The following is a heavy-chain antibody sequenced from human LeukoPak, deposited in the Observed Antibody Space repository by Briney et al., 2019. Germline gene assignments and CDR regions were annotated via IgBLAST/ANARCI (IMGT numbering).Heavy chain of an antibody. CDR3: AKEGLLSAYFDY. CDR2: ISWDGGST. V-gene: IGHV3-43*01. Sequence: GGSLRLSCAASGFTFDDYTMHWVRQAPGKGLGCVSLISWDGGSTYYADSVKGRFTISRDNSKNSLYLQMNSLRTEDTALYYCAKEGLLSAYFDYWGQGTLVTVSS. D-gene: IGHD2-21*01. J-gene: IGHJ4*02. CDR1: GFTFDDYT.